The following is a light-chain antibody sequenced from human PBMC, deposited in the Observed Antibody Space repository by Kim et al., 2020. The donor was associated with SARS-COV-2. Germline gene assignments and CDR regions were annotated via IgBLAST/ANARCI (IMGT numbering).Light chain of an antibody. CDR1: HSVGSTS. CDR2: GAS. V-gene: IGKV3-20*01. J-gene: IGKJ1*01. Sequence: SAGERATLSSRASHSVGSTSLGWYQQKPGQAPRLLIYGASSRATGIPDRCSGSGSGTDVTLTISRLEPEDFAVYYCQQYGSTPRTFGQGTKVDIK. CDR3: QQYGSTPRT.